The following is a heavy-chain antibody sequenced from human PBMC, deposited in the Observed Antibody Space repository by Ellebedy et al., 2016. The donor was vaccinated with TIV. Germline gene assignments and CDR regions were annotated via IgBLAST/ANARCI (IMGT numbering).Heavy chain of an antibody. CDR2: IIPIFGTA. J-gene: IGHJ1*01. V-gene: IGHV1-69*06. D-gene: IGHD5-24*01. Sequence: AASVKVSCKASGGTFSSYAISWVRQAPGHGLEWMGGIIPIFGTANYAQKFQGRVTITADKSTSTAYMELSSLRSEDTAVYYCARDRRQRWPTPAEYFQHWGQGTLVTVSS. CDR3: ARDRRQRWPTPAEYFQH. CDR1: GGTFSSYA.